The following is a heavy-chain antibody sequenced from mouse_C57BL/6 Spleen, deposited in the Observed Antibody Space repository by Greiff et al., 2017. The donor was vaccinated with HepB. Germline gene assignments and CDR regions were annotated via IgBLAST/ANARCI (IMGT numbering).Heavy chain of an antibody. CDR3: TRRWGSSYPYWYFDG. J-gene: IGHJ1*03. D-gene: IGHD1-1*01. V-gene: IGHV1-5*01. CDR1: GYTFTSYW. CDR2: IYPGNSDT. Sequence: VQLQQSGTVLARPGASVKMSCKTSGYTFTSYWMHWVKQRPGQGLEWIGAIYPGNSDTSYNQKFKGKAKLTAVTSASTAYMELSSLTNEDSAVYYCTRRWGSSYPYWYFDGWGTGTTVTVSS.